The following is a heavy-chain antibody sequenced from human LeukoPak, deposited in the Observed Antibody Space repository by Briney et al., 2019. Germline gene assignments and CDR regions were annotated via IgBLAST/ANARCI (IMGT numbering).Heavy chain of an antibody. CDR1: GFTFSGSA. Sequence: GGSLRLSCAASGFTFSGSALHWVRQASGNGLEWVGRIRSKANNYATAYAASVKGRFTISRDDSKNTVYLQMNSLKTEDTAVYYCTRPNRDSTSWTGFDPWGQGTLVTVSS. CDR2: IRSKANNYAT. V-gene: IGHV3-73*01. J-gene: IGHJ5*02. CDR3: TRPNRDSTSWTGFDP. D-gene: IGHD6-13*01.